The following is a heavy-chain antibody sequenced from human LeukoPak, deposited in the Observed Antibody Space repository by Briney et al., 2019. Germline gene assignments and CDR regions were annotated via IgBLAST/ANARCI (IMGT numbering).Heavy chain of an antibody. CDR1: GFTFRSYA. V-gene: IGHV3-30*04. CDR2: ISYDGSSQ. J-gene: IGHJ4*02. D-gene: IGHD6-13*01. Sequence: GGSLRLSCAASGFTFRSYAMHWVRQAPGKGLEWMAVISYDGSSQYCANSVKGRFTISRDNSKNTLYLQMNSLRPEDTALFFCARENPATGSFDYWGQGTLVTVSS. CDR3: ARENPATGSFDY.